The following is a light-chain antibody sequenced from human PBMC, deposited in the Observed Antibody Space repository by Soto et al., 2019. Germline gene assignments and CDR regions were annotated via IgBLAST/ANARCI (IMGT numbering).Light chain of an antibody. Sequence: EIVMTQSPATLSVSPGERATLSCKASESVSSNLAWYQQKPGQAPRLLIYGASTRATGNPARFSGSGSGTEFTLTISSLQSEDSAVYYCQQYNNWPRTFGQGTKVDIK. CDR1: ESVSSN. J-gene: IGKJ1*01. V-gene: IGKV3-15*01. CDR2: GAS. CDR3: QQYNNWPRT.